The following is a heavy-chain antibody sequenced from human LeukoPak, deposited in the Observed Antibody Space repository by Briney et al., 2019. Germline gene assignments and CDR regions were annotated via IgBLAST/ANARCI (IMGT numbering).Heavy chain of an antibody. Sequence: ASVKVSCKASGYTFTSYAMNWVRQAPGQGLEWMGWINTNTGNPTYAQGFTGRFVFSLDTSVSTAYLQITSLKTDDTAVYYCARDIVVVVAANMYNWFDPWGQGTLVTVSS. CDR2: INTNTGNP. J-gene: IGHJ5*02. V-gene: IGHV7-4-1*02. CDR1: GYTFTSYA. D-gene: IGHD2-15*01. CDR3: ARDIVVVVAANMYNWFDP.